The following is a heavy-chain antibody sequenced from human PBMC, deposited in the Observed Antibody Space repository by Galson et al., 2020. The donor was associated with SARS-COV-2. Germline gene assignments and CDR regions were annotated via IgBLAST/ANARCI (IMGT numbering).Heavy chain of an antibody. CDR1: GYTFTGYY. CDR2: INPNSGGT. Sequence: ASVKVSCKASGYTFTGYYMHWVRQAPGQGLEWMGWINPNSGGTNYAQKFQGRVTMTRDTSISTAYMELSRLRSDDTAVYYCACYCHGSGSYYRTPPRYYGMDVWGQGTTVTVSS. V-gene: IGHV1-2*02. J-gene: IGHJ6*02. CDR3: ACYCHGSGSYYRTPPRYYGMDV. D-gene: IGHD3-10*01.